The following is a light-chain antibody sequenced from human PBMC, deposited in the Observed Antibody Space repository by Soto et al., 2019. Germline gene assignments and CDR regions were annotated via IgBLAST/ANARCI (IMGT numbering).Light chain of an antibody. Sequence: EILVTQSKGKLSFSPGGRATLSSRASQSVSSSYLAWYQQKPGQAPRLLIYDASNRATGIPARFSGSGSGTDFSLTIRRLESDDFAVYYCQKYGNFWTFGQGTKVAIK. CDR2: DAS. CDR3: QKYGNFWT. V-gene: IGKV3-20*01. J-gene: IGKJ1*01. CDR1: QSVSSSY.